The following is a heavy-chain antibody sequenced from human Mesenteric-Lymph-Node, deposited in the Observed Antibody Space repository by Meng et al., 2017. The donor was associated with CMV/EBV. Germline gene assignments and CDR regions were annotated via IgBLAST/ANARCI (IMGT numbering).Heavy chain of an antibody. CDR3: AEGSGSYAPLDY. CDR1: GFTFSSYW. CDR2: INSDGTGT. Sequence: GESLKISCAASGFTFSSYWMHWVRQAPGKGLVWVSCINSDGTGTRYADSVRGRFTISRDNAKNTVYLQISSLRAEDTAVYYCAEGSGSYAPLDYWGQGTLVTVSS. J-gene: IGHJ4*02. V-gene: IGHV3-74*01. D-gene: IGHD3-10*01.